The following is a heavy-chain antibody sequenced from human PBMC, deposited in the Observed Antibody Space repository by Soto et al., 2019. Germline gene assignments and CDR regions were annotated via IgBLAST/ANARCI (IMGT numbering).Heavy chain of an antibody. CDR3: ARDRSYSLDV. V-gene: IGHV3-74*01. Sequence: GGSLRLSCAVSGSTFSNDWMHWVRQAPGKGLVWVSHINSDGSSTNYADFVKGRFTIARDNAKNTVYLQMNSLRAEDTAVYYCARDRSYSLDVWGQGTTDTVSS. CDR2: INSDGSST. J-gene: IGHJ6*02. CDR1: GSTFSNDW.